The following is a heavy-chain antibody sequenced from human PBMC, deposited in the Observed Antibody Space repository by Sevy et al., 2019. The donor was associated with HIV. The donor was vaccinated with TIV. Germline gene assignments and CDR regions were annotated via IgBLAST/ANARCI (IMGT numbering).Heavy chain of an antibody. Sequence: GESLRLSCAASGFTFSVYWMNWVRQAPGKGLEWVATMKEDGSEKYYVDSVKGRFTISRDNAKNSLYLQMNSLRAEDTAGYYCVRGGGGGYSYSLDYWGQGTLVTVSS. J-gene: IGHJ4*02. CDR2: MKEDGSEK. V-gene: IGHV3-7*04. D-gene: IGHD5-18*01. CDR1: GFTFSVYW. CDR3: VRGGGGGYSYSLDY.